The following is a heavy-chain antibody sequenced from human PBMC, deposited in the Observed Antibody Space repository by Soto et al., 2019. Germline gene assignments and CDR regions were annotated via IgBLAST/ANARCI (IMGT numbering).Heavy chain of an antibody. CDR2: MSYDGSNE. Sequence: QVQLVESGGGVVQPGRSLRLSCAASGFTFSHYAMHWVRQAPGKGLEWVALMSYDGSNEYYADSVKGRFTISRDNSKNTLYLQMKSLRAEDTAVYYCAKDGSHTGDYWGQGTLVTVSS. CDR1: GFTFSHYA. J-gene: IGHJ4*02. V-gene: IGHV3-30*18. CDR3: AKDGSHTGDY. D-gene: IGHD1-26*01.